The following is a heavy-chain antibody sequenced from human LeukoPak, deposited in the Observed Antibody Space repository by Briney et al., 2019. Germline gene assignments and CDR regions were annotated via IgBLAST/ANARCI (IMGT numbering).Heavy chain of an antibody. J-gene: IGHJ4*02. V-gene: IGHV4-34*01. D-gene: IGHD6-13*01. CDR2: IKHSGST. Sequence: SETLSLTCAVYGGSFSGYYWSWIRQPPGKGLEWIGEIKHSGSTNYNPSLKSRVTISVDTSKNQFSLKLSSVTAADTAVYYCASRTNPGIAAAGRSFDYWGQGTLVTVSS. CDR3: ASRTNPGIAAAGRSFDY. CDR1: GGSFSGYY.